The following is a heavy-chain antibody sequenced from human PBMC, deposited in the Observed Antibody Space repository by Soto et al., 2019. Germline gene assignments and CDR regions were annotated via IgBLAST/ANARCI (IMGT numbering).Heavy chain of an antibody. CDR3: AITQLNPRDDSYDY. CDR1: GGTFSSYA. J-gene: IGHJ4*02. Sequence: QVQLVQSGAEVKKPGSSVKVSCKASGGTFSSYAISWVRQAPGQGVEWMGGIISIFGTANYAQKFQGRVTIAADESTSTAYMELSSLRSEDTAVYYCAITQLNPRDDSYDYWGQRTLVTVSS. V-gene: IGHV1-69*12. D-gene: IGHD2-2*01. CDR2: IISIFGTA.